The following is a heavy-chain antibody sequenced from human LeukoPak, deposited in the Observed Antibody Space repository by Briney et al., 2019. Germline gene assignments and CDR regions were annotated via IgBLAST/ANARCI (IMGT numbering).Heavy chain of an antibody. CDR3: ARELRYDNSDSGAF. D-gene: IGHD3-22*01. CDR2: INYSGSA. V-gene: IGHV4-34*01. Sequence: SETLPLTCAVYDVSFSDYYWSWIRQFPGEGLEWIGEINYSGSATYNPSLKSRVTISIDTSTNQFSLKLTSVTAADTALYYCARELRYDNSDSGAFWGQGTVVTVSS. CDR1: DVSFSDYY. J-gene: IGHJ3*01.